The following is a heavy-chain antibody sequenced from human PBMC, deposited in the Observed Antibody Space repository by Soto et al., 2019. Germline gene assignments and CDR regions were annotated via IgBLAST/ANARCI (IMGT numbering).Heavy chain of an antibody. D-gene: IGHD2-2*01. V-gene: IGHV3-23*01. J-gene: IGHJ4*02. CDR3: TRDSHWAIISPTHDY. CDR1: GFSFSSSA. CDR2: FRESGGTT. Sequence: VQLWDSGGGLVQPGGSLRLSCAASGFSFSSSAMSWVRQAPGKRLEWVSTFRESGGTTHYADPVKGRFTISRDTSNNILFLQMNSLRAEDTAICSCTRDSHWAIISPTHDYWGQGTLVTVSS.